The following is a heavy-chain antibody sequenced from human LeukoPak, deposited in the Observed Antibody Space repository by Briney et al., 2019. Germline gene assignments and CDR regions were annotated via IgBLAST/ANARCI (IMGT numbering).Heavy chain of an antibody. Sequence: SVKVSCKASGYTFTSYAISWVRQAPGQGLEWMGRIIPIFGTANYAQKFQGRVTITTDESTSTAYMELSSLRSEDTAVYYCASNQYYYDSSGYYHDVCDYWGQGTLVTVSS. J-gene: IGHJ4*02. D-gene: IGHD3-22*01. V-gene: IGHV1-69*05. CDR1: GYTFTSYA. CDR2: IIPIFGTA. CDR3: ASNQYYYDSSGYYHDVCDY.